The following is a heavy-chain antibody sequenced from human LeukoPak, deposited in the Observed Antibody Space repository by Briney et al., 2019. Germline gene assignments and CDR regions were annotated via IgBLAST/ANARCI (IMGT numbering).Heavy chain of an antibody. D-gene: IGHD2-2*01. Sequence: SQTLSLTCTVSGGSISSGGYYWSWIRQHPGKGLEWIGYIYYSGSTYYNPSLKSRVTISVDTSKNQFSLKLSSVTAADTAAHYCARGSVVDDAFDIWGQGTMVTVSS. CDR1: GGSISSGGYY. CDR3: ARGSVVDDAFDI. V-gene: IGHV4-31*03. CDR2: IYYSGST. J-gene: IGHJ3*02.